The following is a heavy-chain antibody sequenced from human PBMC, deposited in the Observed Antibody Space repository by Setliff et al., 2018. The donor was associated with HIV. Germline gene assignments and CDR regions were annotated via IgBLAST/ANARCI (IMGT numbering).Heavy chain of an antibody. J-gene: IGHJ6*02. CDR2: IYNRGST. Sequence: SETLSLTCAVSGYAISSGYYWGWIRRPPGKGLEWIGSIYNRGSTYYNPSLKSRVTISVDTSKNQFSLKLSSVTAADTAVYYCAREGAYIAAAYGMDVWGQGTTVTVSS. D-gene: IGHD6-13*01. CDR3: AREGAYIAAAYGMDV. V-gene: IGHV4-38-2*02. CDR1: GYAISSGYY.